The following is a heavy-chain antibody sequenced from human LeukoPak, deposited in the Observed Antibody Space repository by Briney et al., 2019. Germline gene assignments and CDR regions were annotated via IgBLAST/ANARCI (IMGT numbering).Heavy chain of an antibody. Sequence: GGSLRLSCAASGFTFTTYSMNWVRQAPGKGLEWVSSISSSSSYIYYADSVKGRFTISRDNAKNSLYLQMNSLRAEDTAVYYCARGGEPYYDILTGYYNGRVYNWFDPWGQGTLVTVSS. CDR1: GFTFTTYS. V-gene: IGHV3-21*01. CDR2: ISSSSSYI. D-gene: IGHD3-9*01. CDR3: ARGGEPYYDILTGYYNGRVYNWFDP. J-gene: IGHJ5*02.